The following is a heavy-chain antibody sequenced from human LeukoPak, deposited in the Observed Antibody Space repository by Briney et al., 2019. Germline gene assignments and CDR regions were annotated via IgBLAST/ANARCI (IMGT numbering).Heavy chain of an antibody. J-gene: IGHJ4*02. CDR2: ISGSGGST. D-gene: IGHD4-17*01. CDR1: GFTFSSYA. V-gene: IGHV3-23*01. CDR3: ALGSTYGDYVGY. Sequence: PGGSLRLSCAASGFTFSSYAMSWVRQAPGKGLEWVSAISGSGGSTYYADSVKGRFTISRDNSKNTLYLQMNSLRAEDTAVYYCALGSTYGDYVGYWGQGTLVTVSS.